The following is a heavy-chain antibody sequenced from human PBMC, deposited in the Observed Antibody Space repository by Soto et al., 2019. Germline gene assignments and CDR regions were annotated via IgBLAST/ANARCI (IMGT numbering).Heavy chain of an antibody. V-gene: IGHV3-11*01. Sequence: PVGSLRLSCASSGFTFSDYYMSWIRHSPGKGLEWVSYISSSGSTIYYADSVKGRFTISRDNAKNSLYLQMNSLRAEDTAVYYCAREGRYCSGGSCYPLEYWGQGTLVTVSS. J-gene: IGHJ4*02. CDR3: AREGRYCSGGSCYPLEY. CDR1: GFTFSDYY. CDR2: ISSSGSTI. D-gene: IGHD2-15*01.